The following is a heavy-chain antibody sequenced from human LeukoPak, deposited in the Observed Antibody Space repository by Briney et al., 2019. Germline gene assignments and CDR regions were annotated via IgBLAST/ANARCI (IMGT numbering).Heavy chain of an antibody. J-gene: IGHJ4*02. Sequence: SETLSLTCTVSGGSMSSSYYYWGWIRQPPGKGLEYIASMHYSGSTYYSPSLKSRVTISVDTSKNQFSLKLTSVTASDTAVYYCATYKNQLRTVYFDYWGQGTLVTVSS. CDR2: MHYSGST. CDR1: GGSMSSSYYY. V-gene: IGHV4-39*01. CDR3: ATYKNQLRTVYFDY. D-gene: IGHD1-1*01.